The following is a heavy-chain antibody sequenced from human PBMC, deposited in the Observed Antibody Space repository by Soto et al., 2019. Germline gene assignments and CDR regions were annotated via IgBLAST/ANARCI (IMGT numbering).Heavy chain of an antibody. Sequence: QVQLVQSGAEVKKPGSSVKFSCKASGGTFSSYAISWVRQAPGQGLAWMGGIIPIFGTANYAQKFQGRVTLTAHKSPSTAYLELSSLRSEDTAVYYCSAWDCSGGSCYSYYSYYGMDDLCQETTVTASS. D-gene: IGHD2-15*01. CDR3: SAWDCSGGSCYSYYSYYGMDD. CDR2: IIPIFGTA. CDR1: GGTFSSYA. J-gene: IGHJ6*02. V-gene: IGHV1-69*06.